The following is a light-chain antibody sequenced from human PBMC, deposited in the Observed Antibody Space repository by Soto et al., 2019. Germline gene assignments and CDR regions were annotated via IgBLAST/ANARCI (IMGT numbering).Light chain of an antibody. Sequence: TQSPSFLSASVGDRVTITCRASQGISSYLAWYQHKPGQSPRLLIYGASARATGIPDRFSGGGSGAEYTLTISSLQSEDFAVYYCQQYDKWPRTFGQGTKVEIK. CDR3: QQYDKWPRT. J-gene: IGKJ1*01. CDR1: QGISSY. CDR2: GAS. V-gene: IGKV3-15*01.